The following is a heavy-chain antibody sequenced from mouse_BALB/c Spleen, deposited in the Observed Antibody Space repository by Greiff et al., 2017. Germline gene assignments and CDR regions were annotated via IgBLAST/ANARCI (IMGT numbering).Heavy chain of an antibody. CDR2: ISSGGSYT. CDR1: GFTFSSYA. D-gene: IGHD2-4*01. V-gene: IGHV5-9-4*01. CDR3: ARDQGITTGGPWFAY. Sequence: EVKLMESGGGLVKPGGSLKLSCAASGFTFSSYAMSWVRQSPEKRLEWVAEISSGGSYTYYPDTVTGRFTISRDNAKNTLYLEMGSLRSEDTAMYYCARDQGITTGGPWFAYWGQGTLVTVSA. J-gene: IGHJ3*01.